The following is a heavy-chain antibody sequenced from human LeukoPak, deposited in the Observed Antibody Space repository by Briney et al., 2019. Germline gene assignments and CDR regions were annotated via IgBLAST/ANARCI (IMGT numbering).Heavy chain of an antibody. CDR2: ISTRGNT. V-gene: IGHV4-4*07. Sequence: KTSETLSLTCSVSGDFITNGSWGWFGHSAGKGLEWIGRISTRGNTNYNPSLKSRVTMSVDTSNKHFSLKLTSVTAADTAVYYCVRNWDYWGQGALVTVSS. CDR1: GDFITNGS. CDR3: VRNWDY. J-gene: IGHJ4*02. D-gene: IGHD1-1*01.